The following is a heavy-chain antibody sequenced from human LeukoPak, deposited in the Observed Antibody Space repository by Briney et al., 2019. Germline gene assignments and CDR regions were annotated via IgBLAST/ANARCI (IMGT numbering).Heavy chain of an antibody. V-gene: IGHV1-69*05. J-gene: IGHJ4*02. D-gene: IGHD5-12*01. CDR1: GGTFSSYA. Sequence: SLKVSCKASGGTFSSYAISWVRQAPGQGLEWMGRIIPIFGTANYAQKFQGRVTITTDESTSTAYMELSSLRSEDTAVYYCARGGIGNGYDPSIDYWGQGTLVTVSS. CDR2: IIPIFGTA. CDR3: ARGGIGNGYDPSIDY.